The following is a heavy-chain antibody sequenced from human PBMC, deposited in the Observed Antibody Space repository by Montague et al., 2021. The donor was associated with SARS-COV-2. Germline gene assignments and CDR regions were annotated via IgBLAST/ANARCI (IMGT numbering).Heavy chain of an antibody. V-gene: IGHV3-74*01. CDR1: GFTFSSYW. CDR3: ASFGLNWKDSY. J-gene: IGHJ4*02. CDR2: LNGDGSFT. D-gene: IGHD1-20*01. Sequence: SLRLSCADSGFTFSSYWMHWVRQAPGKGLVWVARLNGDGSFTSYMDSVKCRFTISRDNAKNTLYLQMNSLRGEDAAVYYCASFGLNWKDSYWGQGTLVAVSS.